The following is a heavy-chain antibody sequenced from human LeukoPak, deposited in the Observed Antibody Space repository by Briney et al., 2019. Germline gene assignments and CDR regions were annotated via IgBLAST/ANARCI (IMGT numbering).Heavy chain of an antibody. J-gene: IGHJ3*02. V-gene: IGHV3-74*01. CDR3: AREDVDITVATSGAFDI. D-gene: IGHD6-19*01. CDR1: GFTFNRFW. Sequence: GGSLRLSCAASGFTFNRFWMHWVRQAPGKGLVWASRIISDGSSTNYADSVKGRFTISRDNAKNTLYLQMNSLRAEDTALYYCAREDVDITVATSGAFDIWGQGTMVTVSS. CDR2: IISDGSST.